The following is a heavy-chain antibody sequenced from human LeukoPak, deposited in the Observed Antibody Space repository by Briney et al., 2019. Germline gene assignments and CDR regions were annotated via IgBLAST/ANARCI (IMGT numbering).Heavy chain of an antibody. D-gene: IGHD3-22*01. CDR2: MYYGGST. J-gene: IGHJ4*02. Sequence: SETLSLTCTVSGGSVNSGDYYWSWIRQPPGKGLECIGYMYYGGSTNYHPSLKSRVTISVDTSKNQFSLKLSSVTAADTAVYYCARIRRYYYDRSGYSNYWGQGTLVTVSS. V-gene: IGHV4-61*08. CDR1: GGSVNSGDYY. CDR3: ARIRRYYYDRSGYSNY.